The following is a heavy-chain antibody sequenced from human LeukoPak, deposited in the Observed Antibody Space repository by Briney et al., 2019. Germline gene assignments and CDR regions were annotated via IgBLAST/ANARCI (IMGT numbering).Heavy chain of an antibody. J-gene: IGHJ5*02. Sequence: GGSLRLSCAASGFTFSNAWMNWVRQAPGKGLEWVGRIKSKTDGGTIDHAAPVKGRFTISRDDSKSTLYLQMNSLRAEDTAVYYCAKDPLAAAGQDWFDPWGQGTLVTVSS. CDR2: IKSKTDGGTI. CDR3: AKDPLAAAGQDWFDP. CDR1: GFTFSNAW. D-gene: IGHD6-13*01. V-gene: IGHV3-15*01.